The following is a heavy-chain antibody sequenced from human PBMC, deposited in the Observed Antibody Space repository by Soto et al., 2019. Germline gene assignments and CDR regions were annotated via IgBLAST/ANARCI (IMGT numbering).Heavy chain of an antibody. CDR2: INHSGST. D-gene: IGHD3-10*01. V-gene: IGHV4-34*01. CDR1: GGSFSGYY. Sequence: QVQLQQWGAGLLKPSETLSLTCAVYGGSFSGYYWSWIRQPPGKGLEWIGEINHSGSTNYNPSLKRRVTISVDTSKNQFSLKLSSVTAADTAVYYCARGRGTMVRGVIIAYYYYYGMDVWGQGTTVTVSS. CDR3: ARGRGTMVRGVIIAYYYYYGMDV. J-gene: IGHJ6*02.